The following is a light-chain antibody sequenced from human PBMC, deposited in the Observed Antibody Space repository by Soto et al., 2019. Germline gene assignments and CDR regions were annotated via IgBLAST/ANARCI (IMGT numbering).Light chain of an antibody. CDR3: SSYTSSSTLV. CDR1: SSDVGDYNY. CDR2: EVS. V-gene: IGLV2-14*01. J-gene: IGLJ3*02. Sequence: QLVLTQPASVSGSPGQSITISCTGTSSDVGDYNYVSWYQQYPGKAPKVLIYEVSNRPSGVSNRFSGSKSGNTASLTISGLQAEDEADYYCSSYTSSSTLVFGGGTKLTVL.